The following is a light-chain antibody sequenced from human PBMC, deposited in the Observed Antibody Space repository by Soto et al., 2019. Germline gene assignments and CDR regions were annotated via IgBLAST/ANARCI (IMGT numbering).Light chain of an antibody. J-gene: IGKJ1*01. CDR2: GAS. V-gene: IGKV3-15*01. CDR1: QRVSSN. Sequence: EIVMTQSPATLSVSPGERATLSCRASQRVSSNLAWYQQKPGQAPRLLIYGASTRATGIPARFSGSGSGTEFTLTISSLQSEDFAVYNCQQYNNWTPVTFGQGTKVDIK. CDR3: QQYNNWTPVT.